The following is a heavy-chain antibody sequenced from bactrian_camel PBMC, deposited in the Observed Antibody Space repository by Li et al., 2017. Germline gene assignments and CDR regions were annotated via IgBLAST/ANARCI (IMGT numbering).Heavy chain of an antibody. Sequence: HVQLVESGGDSVEVGGSLRLSCDVSTVIYGSYCMGWFRRAPGKENEAVASIVPGGRSPNLSDFAKGRFTISQDAATDTVYLQMGSLKPEDTAMYYCASGPWGYCTRTKWEGGMNNWGKGTQVTVS. D-gene: IGHD1*01. CDR2: IVPGGRSP. V-gene: IGHV3S1*01. J-gene: IGHJ7*01. CDR1: TVIYGSYC.